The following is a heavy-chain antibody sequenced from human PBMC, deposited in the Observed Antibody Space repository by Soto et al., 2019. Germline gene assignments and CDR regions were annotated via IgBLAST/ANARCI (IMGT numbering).Heavy chain of an antibody. Sequence: GGSLRLSCAASGFTFSSYAMSWVRQAPGKGLEWVSAISVSGSSTYYEDSVKGRCTISRDNSKNTLYLQMNSLRAEDTAVYYCAKDYYDRPYGYYYYGMDVWGQGTTVTVSS. CDR2: ISVSGSST. V-gene: IGHV3-23*01. J-gene: IGHJ6*02. D-gene: IGHD3-22*01. CDR3: AKDYYDRPYGYYYYGMDV. CDR1: GFTFSSYA.